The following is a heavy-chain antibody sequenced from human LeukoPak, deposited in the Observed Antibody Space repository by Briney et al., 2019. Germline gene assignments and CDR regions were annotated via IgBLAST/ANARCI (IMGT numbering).Heavy chain of an antibody. J-gene: IGHJ5*02. CDR3: ANFERTVAGPYNWFDP. CDR2: ISNTGGNT. Sequence: GGSLRLSCAASGFTFSSYAMSWVRQAPGKGLEWVSAISNTGGNTYYADSVKGRFTISRDNFRNTPYLQINSLRAEDTAVYYCANFERTVAGPYNWFDPWGQGTLVTVSS. CDR1: GFTFSSYA. V-gene: IGHV3-23*01. D-gene: IGHD6-19*01.